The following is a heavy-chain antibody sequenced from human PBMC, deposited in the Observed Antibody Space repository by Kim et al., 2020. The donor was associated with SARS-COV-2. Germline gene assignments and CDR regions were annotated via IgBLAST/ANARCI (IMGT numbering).Heavy chain of an antibody. Sequence: DSVKGRFTNSRDKSKNTLYLQMNSLGAEDTAVYYCAKDNSRWSSGYFFAYWGQGTLVTVSS. V-gene: IGHV3-23*01. J-gene: IGHJ4*02. CDR3: AKDNSRWSSGYFFAY. D-gene: IGHD3-22*01.